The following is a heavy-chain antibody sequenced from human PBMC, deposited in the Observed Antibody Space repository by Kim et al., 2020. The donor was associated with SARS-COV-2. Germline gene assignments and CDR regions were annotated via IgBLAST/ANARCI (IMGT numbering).Heavy chain of an antibody. CDR2: IYPGDSDT. J-gene: IGHJ4*02. D-gene: IGHD2-8*01. CDR1: GYKFSDYW. V-gene: IGHV5-51*01. Sequence: GESLKISCKGSGYKFSDYWIGWVCQMPGKGLEWMGMIYPGDSDTRYSPSFRGHVTISAHNSVSTAYLQWSSLKASDTAMYYCARGDPAGQGMVGFEYWGQGTLVTVSS. CDR3: ARGDPAGQGMVGFEY.